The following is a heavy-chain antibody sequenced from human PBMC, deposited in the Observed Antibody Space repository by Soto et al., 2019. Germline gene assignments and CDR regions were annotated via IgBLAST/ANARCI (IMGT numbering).Heavy chain of an antibody. CDR3: AKEMGDYYDRSASWFDP. V-gene: IGHV3-23*01. J-gene: IGHJ5*02. CDR2: ISGSGGNT. Sequence: GGSLRLSCAASGFTFSSYVISWVRQAPGKGLEWVSAISGSGGNTYYADSVKGRFTISRDNSKNTLFLQMNSLRAEDTALYFCAKEMGDYYDRSASWFDPSGQGTLVTV. CDR1: GFTFSSYV. D-gene: IGHD3-22*01.